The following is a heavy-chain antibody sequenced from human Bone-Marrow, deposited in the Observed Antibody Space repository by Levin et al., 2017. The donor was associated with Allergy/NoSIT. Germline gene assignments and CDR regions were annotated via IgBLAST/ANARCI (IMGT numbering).Heavy chain of an antibody. V-gene: IGHV3-23*01. D-gene: IGHD3-10*01. J-gene: IGHJ6*02. Sequence: PGGSLRLSCAASGFMYSSFVMNWVRQAPGKGLEWVSAIGGSGGSTYYADSVKGRFTISRDNSKSTLYLQLNSLRAEDTAVYFCAKERYGAGGMYSYGLDVWGQGTTVSVSS. CDR2: IGGSGGST. CDR3: AKERYGAGGMYSYGLDV. CDR1: GFMYSSFV.